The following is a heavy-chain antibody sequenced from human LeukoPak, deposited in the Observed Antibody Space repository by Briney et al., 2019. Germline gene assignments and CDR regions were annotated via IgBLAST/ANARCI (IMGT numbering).Heavy chain of an antibody. Sequence: PGGSLRLSCVVPGIPFSDYYMNWIRQAPGKGLEWISYISSSSSYTDYADSVKGRFTISRDNAQNALFLQMDSLRVEDTAVYYCAAGTAADYWGQGTRVTVSS. CDR1: GIPFSDYY. CDR3: AAGTAADY. J-gene: IGHJ4*02. D-gene: IGHD6-13*01. V-gene: IGHV3-11*03. CDR2: ISSSSSYT.